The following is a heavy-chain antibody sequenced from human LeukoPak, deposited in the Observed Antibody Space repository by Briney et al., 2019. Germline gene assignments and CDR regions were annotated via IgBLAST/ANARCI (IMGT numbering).Heavy chain of an antibody. CDR2: ISYSGST. V-gene: IGHV4-59*01. CDR3: AREGTAGTNLNRFDP. D-gene: IGHD1-1*01. Sequence: SETLSLTCTVSGGSLSTYYWSWIRQPPGKGLEWIGYISYSGSTNFNPSLKSRVTISVDTSKNQFSLKLSSVTAADTAVYYCAREGTAGTNLNRFDPWGQGTLVTVSS. J-gene: IGHJ5*02. CDR1: GGSLSTYY.